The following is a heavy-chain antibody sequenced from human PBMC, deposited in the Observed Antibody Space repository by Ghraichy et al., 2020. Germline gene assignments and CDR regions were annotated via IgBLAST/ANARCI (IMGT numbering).Heavy chain of an antibody. J-gene: IGHJ5*02. CDR2: MNPNSGNT. V-gene: IGHV1-8*03. CDR1: GYTFTSYD. CDR3: ARDRIAAAGKYNWFDP. D-gene: IGHD6-13*01. Sequence: ASVKVSCKASGYTFTSYDINWVRQATGQGLEWMGWMNPNSGNTGYAQKFQGRVTITRNTSISTAYMELSSLRSEDTAVYYCARDRIAAAGKYNWFDPWGQGTLVTVSS.